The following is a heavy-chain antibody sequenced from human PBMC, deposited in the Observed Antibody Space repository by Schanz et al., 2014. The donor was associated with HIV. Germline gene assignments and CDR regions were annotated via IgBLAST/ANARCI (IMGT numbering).Heavy chain of an antibody. CDR1: GFTFSSFS. J-gene: IGHJ4*02. CDR3: ARETRSCGGDCYPLDY. Sequence: EVQLVESGGGLVKPGGSLRLSCAASGFTFSSFSMNWVRQAPGKGLEWVSSISSSSSYMYYADSVKGRFTISRDNAKNSLYLQMNSLRPEDTAVYYCARETRSCGGDCYPLDYWGQGTLVTVSS. D-gene: IGHD2-21*02. CDR2: ISSSSSYM. V-gene: IGHV3-21*01.